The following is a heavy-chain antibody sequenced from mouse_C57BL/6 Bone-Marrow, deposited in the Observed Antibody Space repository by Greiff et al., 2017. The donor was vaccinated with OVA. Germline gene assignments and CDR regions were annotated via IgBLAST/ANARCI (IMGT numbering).Heavy chain of an antibody. CDR1: GYTFTSYG. CDR3: AREGLYYYYFDY. Sequence: QVHVKQSGAELARPGASVKLSCKASGYTFTSYGISWVKQRTGQGLEWIGEIYPRSGNTNYNEKFKGKATLTADKSSSTAYMELRSLTSEDSAVYFCAREGLYYYYFDYWGQGTTLTVSS. CDR2: IYPRSGNT. J-gene: IGHJ2*01. D-gene: IGHD2-1*01. V-gene: IGHV1-81*01.